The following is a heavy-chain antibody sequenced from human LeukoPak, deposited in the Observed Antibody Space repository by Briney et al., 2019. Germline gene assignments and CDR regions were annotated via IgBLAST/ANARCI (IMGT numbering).Heavy chain of an antibody. V-gene: IGHV3-30*18. CDR1: GFTFSSYG. D-gene: IGHD3-9*01. J-gene: IGHJ4*02. CDR2: ISHDGSNK. CDR3: AQDLYLTGHSFDY. Sequence: GGSLRLSCAASGFTFSSYGMHWVRQAPGKGLEWVAVISHDGSNKYYADSVKGRFTISRDNSKNTLYLQMNSLRAEDTAVYYCAQDLYLTGHSFDYWGQGTLVTVSS.